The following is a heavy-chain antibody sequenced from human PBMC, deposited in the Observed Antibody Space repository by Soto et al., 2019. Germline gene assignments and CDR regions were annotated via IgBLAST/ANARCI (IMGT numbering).Heavy chain of an antibody. CDR2: IIPIFGTA. D-gene: IGHD3-3*01. J-gene: IGHJ6*02. CDR3: ARAPYYDFWSGYYYYGMDV. Sequence: ASVKVSCKASGGTFSSYAISWVRQAPGQGLEWMGGIIPIFGTANYAQKFQGRVTITADESTSTAYMELSSLRSEDTAVNYCARAPYYDFWSGYYYYGMDVWGQGTPVTVS. V-gene: IGHV1-69*13. CDR1: GGTFSSYA.